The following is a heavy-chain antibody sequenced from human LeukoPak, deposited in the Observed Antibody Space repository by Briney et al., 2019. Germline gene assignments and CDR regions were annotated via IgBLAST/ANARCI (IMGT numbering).Heavy chain of an antibody. CDR1: GYTFTSYY. CDR3: ARLTYLMGYYYYMDV. V-gene: IGHV1-46*01. D-gene: IGHD2-8*01. Sequence: GASVKVSCKASGYTFTSYYMHWVRQAPGQGLEWMGIINPSGGSTGYAQKFQGRVTMTRDTSTSTVYMELSSLRSEDTAVYYCARLTYLMGYYYYMDVWGKGTTVTVSS. J-gene: IGHJ6*03. CDR2: INPSGGST.